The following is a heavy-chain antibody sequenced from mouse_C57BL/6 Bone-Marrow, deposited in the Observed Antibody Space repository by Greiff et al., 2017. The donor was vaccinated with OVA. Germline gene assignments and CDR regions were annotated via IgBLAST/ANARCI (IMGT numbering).Heavy chain of an antibody. CDR3: ATYSSNNYAVDY. D-gene: IGHD1-1*01. J-gene: IGHJ4*01. V-gene: IGHV5-4*03. CDR2: ISAGGSDT. CDR1: GFTFSSYA. Sequence: EVKLVESGGGLVKPGGSLKLSCAASGFTFSSYAMPWVRQTPEKRLEWVATISAGGSDTYYPDNVQGRFTISRDNAENNPYLQISHLKSEDSAVYDCATYSSNNYAVDYWGQGTSVTVSS.